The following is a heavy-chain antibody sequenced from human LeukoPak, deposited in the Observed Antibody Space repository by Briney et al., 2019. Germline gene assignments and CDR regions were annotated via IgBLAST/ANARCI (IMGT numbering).Heavy chain of an antibody. CDR3: GRGKGYFDY. CDR1: GGSISPYY. CDR2: IYYSGST. J-gene: IGHJ4*02. V-gene: IGHV4-59*01. Sequence: PSETLSLTCTVSGGSISPYYWSWIRQPPGKGLEWIGYIYYSGSTNYNPSLKSRVTISVDTSKKQFSLKLNSVTAADTAVYYCGRGKGYFDYWGQGTLVTVSS.